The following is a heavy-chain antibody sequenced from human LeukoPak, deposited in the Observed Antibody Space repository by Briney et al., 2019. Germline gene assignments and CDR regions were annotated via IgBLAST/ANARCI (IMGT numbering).Heavy chain of an antibody. CDR3: ARYITMIVVVMRRSYYYYGMDV. V-gene: IGHV1-8*02. CDR2: MSPNSGNT. Sequence: GASVKVSCKASGYTFTGYYMHWVRQATGQGLEWMGWMSPNSGNTGYAQKFQGRVTMTRNTSISTAYMELSSLRSEDTAVYYCARYITMIVVVMRRSYYYYGMDVWGQGTTVTVSS. J-gene: IGHJ6*02. CDR1: GYTFTGYY. D-gene: IGHD3-22*01.